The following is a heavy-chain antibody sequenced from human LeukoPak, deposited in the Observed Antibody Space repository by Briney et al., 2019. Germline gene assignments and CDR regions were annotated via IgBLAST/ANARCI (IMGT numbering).Heavy chain of an antibody. CDR1: GGSISSYY. Sequence: PSETLSLTCTVSGGSISSYYWSWIRQPPGKGLEWIGYIYYSGSTNYNPSLKSRVTISVDTSKNQFSLKLNSVTAADTAVYYCARVDGDYEEYFQHWGQGTLVTVSS. V-gene: IGHV4-59*01. D-gene: IGHD4-17*01. CDR3: ARVDGDYEEYFQH. J-gene: IGHJ1*01. CDR2: IYYSGST.